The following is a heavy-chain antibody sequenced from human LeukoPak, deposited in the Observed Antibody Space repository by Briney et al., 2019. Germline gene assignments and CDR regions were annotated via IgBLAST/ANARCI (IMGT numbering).Heavy chain of an antibody. V-gene: IGHV1-18*04. CDR2: ISAYNGNT. Sequence: GASVKVSCKASGYTFTSYGISWVRQAPGQGLEWMGWISAYNGNTNYAQKLQGRVTMTTDTSTSTAYMELRSLRSDDTAVHYCARDHIGRGAILGNWFDPWGQGTLVTVSS. CDR3: ARDHIGRGAILGNWFDP. D-gene: IGHD3-10*01. J-gene: IGHJ5*02. CDR1: GYTFTSYG.